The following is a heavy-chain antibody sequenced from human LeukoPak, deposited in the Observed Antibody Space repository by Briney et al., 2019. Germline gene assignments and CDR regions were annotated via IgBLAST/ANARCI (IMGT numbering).Heavy chain of an antibody. J-gene: IGHJ4*02. CDR2: INPSGGST. V-gene: IGHV1-46*01. CDR1: GYTFTSYG. D-gene: IGHD1-26*01. Sequence: ASVKVSCKASGYTFTSYGISWVRQAPGQGLEWMGIINPSGGSTSYAQKFQGRVTTTRDTSTSTVYMELSSLRSEDTAVYCCAIMGNLLDYWGQGTLVTVSS. CDR3: AIMGNLLDY.